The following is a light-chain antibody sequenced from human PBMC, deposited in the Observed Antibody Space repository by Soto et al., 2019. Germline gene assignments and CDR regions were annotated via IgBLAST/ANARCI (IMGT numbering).Light chain of an antibody. CDR2: DAS. CDR3: QEYNKWLPEWT. J-gene: IGKJ1*01. Sequence: EIVMTQSPATLSVSPGERATLSCRASEGISNYLAWYQHKPGQAPRLLIYDASTRATGIPARFSGTVSGTEFTLTISSLQSEDSAVYYCQEYNKWLPEWTFGQGTKVE. V-gene: IGKV3-15*01. CDR1: EGISNY.